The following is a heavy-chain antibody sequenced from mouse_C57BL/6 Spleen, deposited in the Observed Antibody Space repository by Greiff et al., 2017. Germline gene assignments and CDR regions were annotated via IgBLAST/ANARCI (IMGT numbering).Heavy chain of an antibody. Sequence: EVQLHQSGPELVKPGASVKISCKASGYTFTDYYMNWVKQSHGKSLEWIGDINPNNGGTSYNQKFKGKATLTVDKSSSTAYMELRSLTSEDSAVYYCAPIYYGNYDYFDYWGQGTTLTVSS. CDR3: APIYYGNYDYFDY. CDR1: GYTFTDYY. D-gene: IGHD2-1*01. CDR2: INPNNGGT. J-gene: IGHJ2*01. V-gene: IGHV1-26*01.